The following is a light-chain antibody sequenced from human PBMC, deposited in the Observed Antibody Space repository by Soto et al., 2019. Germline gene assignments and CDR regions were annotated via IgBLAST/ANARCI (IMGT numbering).Light chain of an antibody. J-gene: IGKJ5*01. Sequence: EIVLTQSPGTLSLSPGERATLSCRASQSVSSDFLAWYQQQPGQAPRLLIYGASSRATDIPDRFSGSGSGTDFTLTISRLEPEEFAVYYCQQYGSSITFGQGTRLDIK. V-gene: IGKV3-20*01. CDR1: QSVSSDF. CDR3: QQYGSSIT. CDR2: GAS.